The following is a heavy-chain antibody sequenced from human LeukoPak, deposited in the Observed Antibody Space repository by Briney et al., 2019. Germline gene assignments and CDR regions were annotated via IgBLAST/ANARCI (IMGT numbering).Heavy chain of an antibody. Sequence: GGSLRLSCAASGSTDSSNYMSWVRQAPGKGLDWVSVIYSGGSTYYADSVKGRFTISRHNSKNTLDLQMNSLRAEDTAVYYCARKPYYYYGMDVWGQGTTVTVSS. CDR2: IYSGGST. CDR1: GSTDSSNY. CDR3: ARKPYYYYGMDV. J-gene: IGHJ6*02. V-gene: IGHV3-53*04.